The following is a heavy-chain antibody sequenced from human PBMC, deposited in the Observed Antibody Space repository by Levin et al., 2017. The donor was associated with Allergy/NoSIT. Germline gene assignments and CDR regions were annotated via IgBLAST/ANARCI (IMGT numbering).Heavy chain of an antibody. CDR2: IYYSGST. CDR3: ARDLGDYYFDY. CDR1: GGSISSYY. J-gene: IGHJ4*02. V-gene: IGHV4-59*01. Sequence: SETLSLTCTASGGSISSYYWSWIRQPPGKGLEWIGYIYYSGSTNYNPSLKSRVTISVDTSKNQFSLKLSSVTAADTAVYYCARDLGDYYFDYWGQGTLVTVSS.